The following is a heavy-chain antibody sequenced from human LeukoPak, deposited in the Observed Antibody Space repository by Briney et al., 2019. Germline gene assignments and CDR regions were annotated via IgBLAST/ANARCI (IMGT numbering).Heavy chain of an antibody. Sequence: GSLRLSCAASGFTFSSYSMNWVRQAPGKGLEWVSSISSSSSYIYYADSVKGRFTISRDNAKNSLYLQMNSLRAEDTAVYYCARARYSYAAGAFDIWGQGTMDTVSS. CDR3: ARARYSYAAGAFDI. D-gene: IGHD5-18*01. CDR1: GFTFSSYS. V-gene: IGHV3-21*01. J-gene: IGHJ3*02. CDR2: ISSSSSYI.